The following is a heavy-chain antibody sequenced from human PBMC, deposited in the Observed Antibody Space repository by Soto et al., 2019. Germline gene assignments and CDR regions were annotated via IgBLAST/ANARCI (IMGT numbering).Heavy chain of an antibody. V-gene: IGHV1-69*12. CDR2: IIPIFGTA. CDR3: ASAVPTDPNWYFDL. D-gene: IGHD4-17*01. CDR1: GGTFSSYA. Sequence: QVQLVQSGAEVKKPGSSVKVSCKASGGTFSSYAISWVRQAPGQGLEWMGGIIPIFGTANYAQKFQGRVTXXAXEXXSTAYMELSSLRSEDTAVYYCASAVPTDPNWYFDLWGRGTLVTVSS. J-gene: IGHJ2*01.